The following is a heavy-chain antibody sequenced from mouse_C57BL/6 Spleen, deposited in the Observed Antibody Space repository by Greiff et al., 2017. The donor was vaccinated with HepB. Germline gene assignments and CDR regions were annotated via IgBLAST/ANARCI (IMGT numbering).Heavy chain of an antibody. CDR3: TTEGLRRFPFAY. J-gene: IGHJ3*01. CDR2: IDPENGAT. CDR1: GFNIKDDY. V-gene: IGHV14-4*01. Sequence: VQLQQSGAELVRPGASVKLSCTASGFNIKDDYMHWVKQRPEQGLEWIGWIDPENGATEYASKFQGKATITADTSSNTAYLQLSSLTSEDTAVYYCTTEGLRRFPFAYWGQGTLVTVSA. D-gene: IGHD2-4*01.